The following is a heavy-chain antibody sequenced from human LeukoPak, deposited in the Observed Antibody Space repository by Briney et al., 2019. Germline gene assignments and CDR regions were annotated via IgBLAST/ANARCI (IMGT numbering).Heavy chain of an antibody. Sequence: GGSLRLSCAASGFTFSSYEMNWVRQAPGKGLEWVSYISSSGSTIYYADSVKGRFTISRDNAKNSLYLQMNGLRAEDTAVYYCARGTYEGFGELSLGYWGQGTLVTVSS. V-gene: IGHV3-48*03. D-gene: IGHD3-16*02. J-gene: IGHJ4*02. CDR3: ARGTYEGFGELSLGY. CDR1: GFTFSSYE. CDR2: ISSSGSTI.